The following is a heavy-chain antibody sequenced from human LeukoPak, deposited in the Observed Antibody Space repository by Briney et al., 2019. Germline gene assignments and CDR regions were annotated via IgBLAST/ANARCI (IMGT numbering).Heavy chain of an antibody. V-gene: IGHV1-18*01. Sequence: GASVKVSCKASGYTFLNHGIIWVRQAPGQGLEWMGWISTYNGNTKYAQKVQDRVTVTSDTSTGTVYMELRSLRSDDTAVYYCAKGTGHDDSFDIWGQGTMVTVSS. D-gene: IGHD3-22*01. CDR1: GYTFLNHG. J-gene: IGHJ3*02. CDR2: ISTYNGNT. CDR3: AKGTGHDDSFDI.